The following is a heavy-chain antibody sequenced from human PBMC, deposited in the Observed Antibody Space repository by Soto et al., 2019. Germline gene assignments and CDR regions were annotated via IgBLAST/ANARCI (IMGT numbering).Heavy chain of an antibody. D-gene: IGHD2-15*01. J-gene: IGHJ3*02. CDR3: ARDPGYCSGGSCLDDAFDI. CDR1: GGSISSSNW. CDR2: IYHSGST. Sequence: GTLSLTCAVSGGSISSSNWWSWVRQPPGKGLEWIGEIYHSGSTNYNPSLKSRVTISVDKSKNQFSLKLSSVTAADTAVYYCARDPGYCSGGSCLDDAFDIWGQGTMVTVSS. V-gene: IGHV4-4*02.